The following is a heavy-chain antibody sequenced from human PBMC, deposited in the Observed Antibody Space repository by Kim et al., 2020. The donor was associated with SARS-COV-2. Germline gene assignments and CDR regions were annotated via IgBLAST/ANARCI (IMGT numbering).Heavy chain of an antibody. CDR2: ISSYNGNR. J-gene: IGHJ6*02. Sequence: ASVKVSCKASGYTFPSYGIAWVRQAPGQGLEYMGWISSYNGNRDYAQNFQGRLTMTTDTSTKSAYMVLESLRSDDTAVYYCARGGREQPRPFIYNGLDVWGQGTTVTVSS. CDR1: GYTFPSYG. V-gene: IGHV1-18*04. D-gene: IGHD1-26*01. CDR3: ARGGREQPRPFIYNGLDV.